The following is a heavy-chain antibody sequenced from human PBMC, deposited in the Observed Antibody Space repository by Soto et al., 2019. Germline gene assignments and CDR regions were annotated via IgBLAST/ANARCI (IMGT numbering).Heavy chain of an antibody. CDR3: ATFYDYVWGSYRYTSDY. Sequence: VQLVESGGGLVQPGGSLRLSCAASGFTFSSYSMNWVRQAPGKGLEWVSYISSSSSTIYYADSVKGRFTISRDNAKNSLYLQMNSLRDEDTAVYYCATFYDYVWGSYRYTSDYWGQGTLVTVSS. CDR1: GFTFSSYS. J-gene: IGHJ4*02. D-gene: IGHD3-16*02. V-gene: IGHV3-48*02. CDR2: ISSSSSTI.